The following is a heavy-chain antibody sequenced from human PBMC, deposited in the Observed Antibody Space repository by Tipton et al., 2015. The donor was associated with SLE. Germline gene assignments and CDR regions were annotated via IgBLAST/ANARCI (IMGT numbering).Heavy chain of an antibody. CDR3: ASLRFYGDYDLGR. Sequence: GLVKPSETLSLTCTVSGDTIDGNTYFWDWIRQPPGKGLMLIGSISYSGATSYNPSLKSRVTISVDTSKNQFSLSLISVTAADTAVYYCASLRFYGDYDLGRWGQGALVTVSS. J-gene: IGHJ4*02. CDR2: ISYSGAT. D-gene: IGHD4-17*01. CDR1: GDTIDGNTYF. V-gene: IGHV4-39*07.